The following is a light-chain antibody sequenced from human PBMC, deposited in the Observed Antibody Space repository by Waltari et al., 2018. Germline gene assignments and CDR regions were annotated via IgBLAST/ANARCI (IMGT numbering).Light chain of an antibody. CDR3: QQYYSYPSA. CDR1: QGISTY. V-gene: IGKV1-8*01. Sequence: AIRMTQSPSSLSASTGDRVTITCRASQGISTYLAWYQQKPGKAPKLLIYAASTLQSGVLSRFSGSGSGTDFTLTISCLQSEDFATYYCQQYYSYPSAFGPGTKVDIK. CDR2: AAS. J-gene: IGKJ3*01.